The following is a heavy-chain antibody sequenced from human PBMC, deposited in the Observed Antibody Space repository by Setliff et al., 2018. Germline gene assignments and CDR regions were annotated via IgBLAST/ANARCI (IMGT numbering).Heavy chain of an antibody. CDR2: IYYSGST. D-gene: IGHD1-1*01. CDR1: GGSISSGGYY. CDR3: ARDSLTTLRRSSFDI. V-gene: IGHV4-31*03. J-gene: IGHJ3*02. Sequence: SETLSLTCTVSGGSISSGGYYWSWIRQHPGKGLEWIGYIYYSGSTYYNPSLKSRVTISVDTSKNQFSLKLSSVTAADTAVYYCARDSLTTLRRSSFDIWGQGTMVTVSS.